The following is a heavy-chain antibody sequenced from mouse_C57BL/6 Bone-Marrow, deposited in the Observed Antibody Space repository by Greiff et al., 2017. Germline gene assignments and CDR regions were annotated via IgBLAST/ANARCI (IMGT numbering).Heavy chain of an antibody. CDR2: IHPNSGST. V-gene: IGHV1-64*01. CDR3: ARRDYCGSSCHFDD. J-gene: IGHJ2*01. D-gene: IGHD1-1*01. CDR1: GYTFTSYW. Sequence: QVQLQQPGAELVKPGASVKLSCKASGYTFTSYWMNWVKQRPGQGLEWIGMIHPNSGSTNYNEKFKSKATLTVAKSSSTAYMQLSSLTSEDSAVYYCARRDYCGSSCHFDDWGQGTTLTVAS.